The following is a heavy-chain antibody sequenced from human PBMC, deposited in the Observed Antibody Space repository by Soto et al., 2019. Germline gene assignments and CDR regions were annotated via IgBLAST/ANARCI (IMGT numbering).Heavy chain of an antibody. J-gene: IGHJ6*02. V-gene: IGHV1-58*01. CDR2: IVVGSGNT. D-gene: IGHD3-10*01. Sequence: GASVKVSCKASGFTFTNSAVQWVRQARGQRLEWIGWIVVGSGNTNYAQKFQERVTITRDMSTSTAYMELSSLRSEDTAVYYCARALGVRYYYYGMDVWGQGTTVTVSS. CDR3: ARALGVRYYYYGMDV. CDR1: GFTFTNSA.